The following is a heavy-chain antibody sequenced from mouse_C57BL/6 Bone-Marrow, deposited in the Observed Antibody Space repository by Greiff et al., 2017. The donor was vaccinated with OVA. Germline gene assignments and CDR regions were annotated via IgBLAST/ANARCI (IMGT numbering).Heavy chain of an antibody. CDR1: GYTFTSYW. V-gene: IGHV1-55*01. Sequence: QVQLQQPGAELVKPGASVKMSCKASGYTFTSYWVTWVKQRPGQGLEWIGRIDPANGNTKYAPKFQGKATITADTSSNTAYLQLSSLTSEDTAIYYCASFITTVDYFDYWGQGTTLTVSS. CDR3: ASFITTVDYFDY. J-gene: IGHJ2*01. D-gene: IGHD1-1*01. CDR2: IDPANGNT.